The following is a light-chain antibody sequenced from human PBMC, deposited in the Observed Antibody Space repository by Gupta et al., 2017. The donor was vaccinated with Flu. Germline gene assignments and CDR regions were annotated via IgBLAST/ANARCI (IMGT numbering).Light chain of an antibody. J-gene: IGKJ1*01. V-gene: IGKV1-5*03. CDR1: QSISSW. CDR2: TAS. CDR3: QQYNSYPWT. Sequence: GDRVTITCRASQSISSWLAWYQQKPGKAPKLLIYTASSLESGVPSRFSGSVSGTDFTLTISSLQPDDFATYYCQQYNSYPWTFGQGTRVEIK.